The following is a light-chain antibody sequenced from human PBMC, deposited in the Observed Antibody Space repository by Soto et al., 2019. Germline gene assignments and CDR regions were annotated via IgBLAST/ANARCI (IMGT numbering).Light chain of an antibody. CDR1: QTILYSSNNKNY. Sequence: DIVMTQSPDSLAVSLGERATINCKSSQTILYSSNNKNYLTWYQHKPGQPPKPLIYWASTRESGVPDRFSGSGSGPDFTLTISSLQAEDVAVYYCQQYYSTPVTFGGGTKVEIK. CDR2: WAS. J-gene: IGKJ4*01. CDR3: QQYYSTPVT. V-gene: IGKV4-1*01.